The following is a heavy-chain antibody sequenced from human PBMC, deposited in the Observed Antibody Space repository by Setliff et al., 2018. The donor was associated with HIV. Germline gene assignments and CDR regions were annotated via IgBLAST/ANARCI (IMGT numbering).Heavy chain of an antibody. CDR2: ISAYNGNT. D-gene: IGHD3-10*01. V-gene: IGHV1-18*01. Sequence: ASVKVSCKASGYTFPSYGISWVRQAPGQGLEWMGWISAYNGNTNYAQKLQGRVTMTTDTSTSTAYMELRSLRSDDTAVYYCARDPLKYYGSGSYYIPFDYWGQGTLVTVSS. CDR1: GYTFPSYG. CDR3: ARDPLKYYGSGSYYIPFDY. J-gene: IGHJ4*02.